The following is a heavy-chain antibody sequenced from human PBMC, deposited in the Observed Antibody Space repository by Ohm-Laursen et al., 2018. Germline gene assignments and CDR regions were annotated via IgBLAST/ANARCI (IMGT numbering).Heavy chain of an antibody. CDR1: GGSISSYY. CDR2: IYYSGST. CDR3: ARDLGFAAPMDV. D-gene: IGHD7-27*01. J-gene: IGHJ6*02. V-gene: IGHV4-59*12. Sequence: SDTLSLTCTVSGGSISSYYWSWIRQPPGKGLEWIGYIYYSGSTYHNPSLKSRVTMSVDTSKNQLSLKVNSVTAADTAVYYCARDLGFAAPMDVWAKGPRSPSP.